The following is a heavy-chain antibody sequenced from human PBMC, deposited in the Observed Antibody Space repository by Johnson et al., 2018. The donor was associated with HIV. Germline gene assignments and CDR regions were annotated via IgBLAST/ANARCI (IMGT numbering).Heavy chain of an antibody. D-gene: IGHD3-10*01. J-gene: IGHJ3*01. CDR1: GFTVSSNY. V-gene: IGHV3-30*02. CDR2: IPYDGSNK. Sequence: QVQLVESGGGMVQPGGSLRLSCAASGFTVSSNYMSWVRQAPGRGLQWVAFIPYDGSNKYYKDSVKGRFAISRDNSKSTLYLLMNSLRPEDTAVYYCAKGLLGSLRAFDFRGQGTMVTVSS. CDR3: AKGLLGSLRAFDF.